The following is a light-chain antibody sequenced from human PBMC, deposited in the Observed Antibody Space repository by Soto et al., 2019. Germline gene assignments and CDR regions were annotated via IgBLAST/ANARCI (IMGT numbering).Light chain of an antibody. V-gene: IGKV2-30*02. CDR3: MQGTHWPIT. CDR1: QSLVHSDGLPY. Sequence: DVVLTPSPLSLPVTLGQPASISCSSSQSLVHSDGLPYFSCVQRMPGRSPRRLIYKVSNRDSGVPARFSGSGSGTDFALKISRVEAEDVGVYYCMQGTHWPITFGQGTRLEI. J-gene: IGKJ5*01. CDR2: KVS.